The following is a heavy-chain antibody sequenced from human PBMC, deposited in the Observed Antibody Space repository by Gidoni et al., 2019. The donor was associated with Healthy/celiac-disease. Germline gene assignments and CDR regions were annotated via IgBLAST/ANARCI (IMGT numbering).Heavy chain of an antibody. Sequence: QLQLQESGPGLVKPSETLSLTCTVSGGSISSSSYYWGWIRQPPGKGLEWIGSIYYSGSTYYNPSLKSRVTISVDTSKNQFSLKLSSVTAADTAVYYCARGDSSSVFNWFDPWGQGTLVTVSS. CDR3: ARGDSSSVFNWFDP. CDR1: GGSISSSSYY. D-gene: IGHD6-13*01. J-gene: IGHJ5*02. V-gene: IGHV4-39*01. CDR2: IYYSGST.